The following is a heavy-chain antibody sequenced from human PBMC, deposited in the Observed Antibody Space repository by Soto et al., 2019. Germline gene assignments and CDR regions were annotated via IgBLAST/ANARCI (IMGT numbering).Heavy chain of an antibody. CDR1: GFTFSSYS. J-gene: IGHJ4*02. CDR2: IFATSTTI. Sequence: PGGSLRLSCVASGFTFSSYSMVWVRQAPGKGLEWVSYIFATSTTIYYAGSVKGRFTVSRDNAQNSLFLLMNSLRAEDTAVYYCVRPTHYYDSSGPPAYWGQGTLVTVSS. V-gene: IGHV3-48*04. D-gene: IGHD3-22*01. CDR3: VRPTHYYDSSGPPAY.